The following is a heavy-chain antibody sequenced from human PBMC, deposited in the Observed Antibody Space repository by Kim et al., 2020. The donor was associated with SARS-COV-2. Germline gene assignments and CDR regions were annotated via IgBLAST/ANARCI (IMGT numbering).Heavy chain of an antibody. D-gene: IGHD1-26*01. CDR3: ARGRRKWELLLRRAFYI. V-gene: IGHV4-34*01. Sequence: SETLSLTCAVYGGSFSGYYWSWIRQPPGKGLEWIGEINHSGSTNYNPSLKSRVTISVDTSKNQFSLKLSSVTAADTAVCYCARGRRKWELLLRRAFYIWGQGTMVTVSS. CDR1: GGSFSGYY. CDR2: INHSGST. J-gene: IGHJ3*02.